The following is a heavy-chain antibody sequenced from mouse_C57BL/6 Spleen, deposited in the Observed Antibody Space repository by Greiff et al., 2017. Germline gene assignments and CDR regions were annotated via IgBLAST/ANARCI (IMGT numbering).Heavy chain of an antibody. CDR3: ARHYGYAMDY. V-gene: IGHV1-76*01. Sequence: QVQLQQSGAELVRPGASVKLSCKASGYTFTDYYINWVKQRPGQGLEWIARIYPGSGNTYYNEKFKGKATLTAEKSSSTAYMQLSSLTSEDSAVYFCARHYGYAMDYWGQGTSVTVSS. CDR1: GYTFTDYY. D-gene: IGHD1-1*01. CDR2: IYPGSGNT. J-gene: IGHJ4*01.